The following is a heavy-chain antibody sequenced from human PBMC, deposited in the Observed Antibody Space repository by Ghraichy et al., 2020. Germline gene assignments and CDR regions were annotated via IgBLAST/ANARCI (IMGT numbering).Heavy chain of an antibody. CDR3: AKEDYSNDFDY. CDR2: ISGSGDST. CDR1: GLTLSNYA. D-gene: IGHD4-11*01. J-gene: IGHJ4*02. Sequence: GGSLRLSCAGSGLTLSNYAMNWVRQAPGKGLEWVSAISGSGDSTNYADSVKGRFTISRDDSKNTLYLQMSSLRAEDTAVYYCAKEDYSNDFDYWGQGTLVTVSS. V-gene: IGHV3-23*01.